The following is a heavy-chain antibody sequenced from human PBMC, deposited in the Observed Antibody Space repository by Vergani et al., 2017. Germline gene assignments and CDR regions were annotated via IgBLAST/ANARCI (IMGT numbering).Heavy chain of an antibody. Sequence: QVQLVQSGAEVKKPGASVKVSCKASGYTFTGYYMHWVRQAPGQRLEWMGWINPNSGGTNYAQKFQGRVTMPRDTSISTAYMELSRLRSDDTAVYYCARLGVYGSSTSCYFGSGWFDPWGQGTLVTVSS. CDR2: INPNSGGT. J-gene: IGHJ5*02. V-gene: IGHV1-2*02. CDR3: ARLGVYGSSTSCYFGSGWFDP. D-gene: IGHD2-2*01. CDR1: GYTFTGYY.